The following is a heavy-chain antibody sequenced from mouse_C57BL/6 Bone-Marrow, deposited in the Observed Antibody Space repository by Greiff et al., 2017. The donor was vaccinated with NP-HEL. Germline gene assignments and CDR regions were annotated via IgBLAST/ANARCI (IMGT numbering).Heavy chain of an antibody. Sequence: QVQLQQPGAELVRPGSSVKLSCKASGYTFTSYWMDWVKQRPGQGLEWIGNIYPSDSETHYNQKFKDKATLTVDKSSSTAYMQLSSLTSEDSAVYYCAVKNYYGSSGYWGQGTTLTVSS. CDR2: IYPSDSET. D-gene: IGHD1-1*01. J-gene: IGHJ2*01. CDR3: AVKNYYGSSGY. CDR1: GYTFTSYW. V-gene: IGHV1-61*01.